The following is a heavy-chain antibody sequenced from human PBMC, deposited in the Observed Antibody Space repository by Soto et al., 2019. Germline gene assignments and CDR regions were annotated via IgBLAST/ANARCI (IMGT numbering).Heavy chain of an antibody. CDR3: ARCGVIVVVPAAHYYYYYGMDV. CDR2: INPNSGGT. D-gene: IGHD2-2*01. Sequence: GASVKVSCKASGYTFTGYYMHWVRQAPGQGLEWMGWINPNSGGTNYAQKFQGWVTMTRDTSISTAYMELSRLRSDDTAVYYCARCGVIVVVPAAHYYYYYGMDVWGQGTTVTVSS. V-gene: IGHV1-2*04. CDR1: GYTFTGYY. J-gene: IGHJ6*02.